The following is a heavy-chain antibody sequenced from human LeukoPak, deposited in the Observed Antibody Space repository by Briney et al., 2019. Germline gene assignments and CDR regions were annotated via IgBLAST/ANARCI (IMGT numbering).Heavy chain of an antibody. V-gene: IGHV4-39*07. CDR2: IFYTGST. Sequence: SETLSLTCTVSSGSISTSNYYWGWVRQPPGKALEWIGYIFYTGSTYYSPSLKSRVTISLDTSRNQFSLRLNSVTAADTAVYYCAKSKGYGLIDIWGQGTMVTVSS. CDR1: SGSISTSNYY. CDR3: AKSKGYGLIDI. D-gene: IGHD3-10*01. J-gene: IGHJ3*02.